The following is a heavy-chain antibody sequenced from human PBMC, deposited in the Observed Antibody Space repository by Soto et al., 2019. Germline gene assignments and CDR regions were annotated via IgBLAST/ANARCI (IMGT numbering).Heavy chain of an antibody. V-gene: IGHV4-34*01. CDR3: ARGTMIVGATYYFDY. D-gene: IGHD1-26*01. Sequence: SETLSLTCAVYGGSFSGYYWSWIRQPPGKGLEWIGEINHSGSTNYNPSLKSRVTISVDTSKNQFSLKLSSVTAADTAVYYCARGTMIVGATYYFDYWGQGTLVTVS. CDR2: INHSGST. J-gene: IGHJ4*02. CDR1: GGSFSGYY.